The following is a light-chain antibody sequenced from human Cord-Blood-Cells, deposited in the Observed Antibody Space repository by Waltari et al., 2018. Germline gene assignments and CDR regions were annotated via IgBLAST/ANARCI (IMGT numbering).Light chain of an antibody. CDR3: SSYTSSSTLV. V-gene: IGLV2-14*01. Sequence: QSALTQPASVSGSPGQSITIPCTGTSSDVGGYNYVSWYQQHPGKAPKPMIYEVSNLPSGVSNRFSGSKSGNTASLTISGLQAEDEADYYCSSYTSSSTLVFGGGTKLTVL. CDR2: EVS. J-gene: IGLJ2*01. CDR1: SSDVGGYNY.